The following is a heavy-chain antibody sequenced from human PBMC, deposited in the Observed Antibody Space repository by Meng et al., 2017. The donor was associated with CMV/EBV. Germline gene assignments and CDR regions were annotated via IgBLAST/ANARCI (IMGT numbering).Heavy chain of an antibody. D-gene: IGHD5-12*01. Sequence: SVKVSCKASGYTFIDHYIHWVRQAPGQGLEWTGWINPDSGGTNYARKFQGRVTMTRDTSISTAYMELSRLTPDDTAVYYCARYRVDIVATTPFDYWGQGTLVTVSS. CDR3: ARYRVDIVATTPFDY. J-gene: IGHJ4*02. CDR2: INPDSGGT. CDR1: GYTFIDHY. V-gene: IGHV1-2*02.